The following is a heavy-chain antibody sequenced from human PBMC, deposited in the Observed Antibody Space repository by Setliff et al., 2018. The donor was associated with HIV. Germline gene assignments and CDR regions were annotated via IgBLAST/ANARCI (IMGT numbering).Heavy chain of an antibody. D-gene: IGHD1-26*01. CDR3: ARHYQHSWVGVDYYFMDV. J-gene: IGHJ6*03. V-gene: IGHV4-39*01. CDR1: GGSISSSCYY. CDR2: IYYSGST. Sequence: TLSLTCTVSGGSISSSCYYWGWIRQPPGKGLEWIGSIYYSGSTYYNPSLKSRVTISVDTSKNQFSLKLSSVTAADTAVYYCARHYQHSWVGVDYYFMDVWGKGTTVTVSS.